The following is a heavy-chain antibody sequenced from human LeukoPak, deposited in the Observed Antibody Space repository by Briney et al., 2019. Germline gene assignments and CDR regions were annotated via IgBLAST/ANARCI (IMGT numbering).Heavy chain of an antibody. D-gene: IGHD1-26*01. V-gene: IGHV3-30*03. CDR3: ARARSIVGVSPFQH. CDR1: GFTFSSYG. CDR2: ISYDGSNK. Sequence: GGSLRLSCAASGFTFSSYGMHWVRQAPGKGLEWVAVISYDGSNKYYADSVKGRFTISRDNSKNTLYLQMNSLRPEDTAVYYCARARSIVGVSPFQHWGQGTLVTVSS. J-gene: IGHJ1*01.